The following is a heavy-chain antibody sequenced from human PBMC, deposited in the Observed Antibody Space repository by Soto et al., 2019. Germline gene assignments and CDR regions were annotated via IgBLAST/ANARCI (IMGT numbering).Heavy chain of an antibody. V-gene: IGHV4-59*01. CDR2: IYYSGST. J-gene: IGHJ6*02. CDR3: AREKAAAGDQYYYGMDV. CDR1: SGSISSYY. Sequence: SETLSLTCTVSSGSISSYYWSWIRQPPGKGLEWIGYIYYSGSTNYNPSLKSRVTISVDTSKNQFSLKLSSVTAADTAVYYCAREKAAAGDQYYYGMDVWGQGTTVTVPS. D-gene: IGHD6-13*01.